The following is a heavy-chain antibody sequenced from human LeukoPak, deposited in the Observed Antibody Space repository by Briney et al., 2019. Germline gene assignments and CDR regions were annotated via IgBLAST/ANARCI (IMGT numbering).Heavy chain of an antibody. CDR3: ARQNNRGFDY. V-gene: IGHV3-74*01. CDR1: GFTFSSYW. Sequence: GGSLRLSCAASGFTFSSYWMHWVRQAPGKGLVWVSRINGDGSSTNDADSVKGRFTISRDNAKNTLYLQMNSLRAEDTAVYYCARQNNRGFDYWGQGTLVTVSS. CDR2: INGDGSST. D-gene: IGHD1-14*01. J-gene: IGHJ4*02.